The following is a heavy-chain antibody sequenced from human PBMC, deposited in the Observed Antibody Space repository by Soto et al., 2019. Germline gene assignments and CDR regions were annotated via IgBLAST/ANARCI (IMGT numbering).Heavy chain of an antibody. CDR1: GGTFSSYA. CDR3: ARDNVDRATVTTGEFDY. D-gene: IGHD4-17*01. V-gene: IGHV1-69*12. Sequence: QVQLVQSGAEVKKPGSSVKVSCKASGGTFSSYAISWVRQATGQGLEWMGGIIPIFGTANYAQKFQGRVTITADESTSTAYMELCSLRSEDTAVYYCARDNVDRATVTTGEFDYWGQGTLVTVSS. CDR2: IIPIFGTA. J-gene: IGHJ4*02.